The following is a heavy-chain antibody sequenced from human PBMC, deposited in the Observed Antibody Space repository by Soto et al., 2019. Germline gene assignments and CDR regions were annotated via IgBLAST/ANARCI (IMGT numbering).Heavy chain of an antibody. CDR1: GFTFSSYA. D-gene: IGHD2-2*01. V-gene: IGHV3-23*01. Sequence: GGSLRLSCAASGFTFSSYAMSWVRQAPGKGLEWVSAISGSGGSTYYADSVKGRFTISRDNSKNTLYLQMNSLRAEDTAVYYCAKDELKVVPAADAFDIWGQGTMVTVSS. J-gene: IGHJ3*02. CDR2: ISGSGGST. CDR3: AKDELKVVPAADAFDI.